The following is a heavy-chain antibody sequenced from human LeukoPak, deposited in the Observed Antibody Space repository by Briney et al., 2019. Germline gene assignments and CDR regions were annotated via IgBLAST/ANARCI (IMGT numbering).Heavy chain of an antibody. D-gene: IGHD4-11*01. CDR1: GGTFSSYA. Sequence: WASVKVSCKASGGTFSSYAISWVRQAPGQGLEWMGGIIPIFGTANYAQKFQGRVTITTDESTSTAYMELSSLRSEDTAVYFCARRALMSTTVTRGGTDFYYALDVWGQGTTVIVSS. CDR3: ARRALMSTTVTRGGTDFYYALDV. J-gene: IGHJ6*02. V-gene: IGHV1-69*05. CDR2: IIPIFGTA.